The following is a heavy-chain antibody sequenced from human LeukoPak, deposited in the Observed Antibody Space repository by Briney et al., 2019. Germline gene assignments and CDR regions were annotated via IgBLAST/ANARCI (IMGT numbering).Heavy chain of an antibody. J-gene: IGHJ6*02. CDR2: INHSGST. CDR3: ARGYKPGIAAAGTIPSADYYYYGMDV. Sequence: SETLSLTCAVYGGSFSGHYWSWIRQPPGKGLEWIGEINHSGSTNYNPSLKSRVTISVDTSKNQFSLKLSSVTAADTAVYYCARGYKPGIAAAGTIPSADYYYYGMDVWGQETTVTVSS. D-gene: IGHD6-13*01. V-gene: IGHV4-34*01. CDR1: GGSFSGHY.